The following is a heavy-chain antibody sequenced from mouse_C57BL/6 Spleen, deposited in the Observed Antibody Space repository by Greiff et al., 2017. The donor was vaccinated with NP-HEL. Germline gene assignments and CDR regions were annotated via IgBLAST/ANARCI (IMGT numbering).Heavy chain of an antibody. CDR2: IRNKANGYTT. Sequence: EVKLMESGGGLVQPGGSLSLSCAASGFTFTDYYMSWVRQPPGKALEWLGFIRNKANGYTTESSASVKGRFTISRDNSQSILYLQMNALRAEDSATYYCARDKTGNYAMDYWGQGTSVTVSS. CDR3: ARDKTGNYAMDY. CDR1: GFTFTDYY. V-gene: IGHV7-3*01. J-gene: IGHJ4*01. D-gene: IGHD4-1*01.